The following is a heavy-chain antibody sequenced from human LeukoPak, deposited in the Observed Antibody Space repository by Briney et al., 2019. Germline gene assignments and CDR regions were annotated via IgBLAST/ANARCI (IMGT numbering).Heavy chain of an antibody. CDR1: GFTFSDYW. CDR3: AKDGPSARQDY. CDR2: IAGDGGSI. Sequence: PGGSLRLSCAASGFTFSDYWMHWVRDAPGKGLMWVARIAGDGGSISYADSVKGRFTISRDNAKNTLYLQMNSLRAEDTAVYYCAKDGPSARQDYWGQGTLVTVSS. D-gene: IGHD6-6*01. J-gene: IGHJ4*02. V-gene: IGHV3-74*01.